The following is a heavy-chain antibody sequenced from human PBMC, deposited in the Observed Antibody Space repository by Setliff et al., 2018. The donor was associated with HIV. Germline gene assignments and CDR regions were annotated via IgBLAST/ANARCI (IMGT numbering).Heavy chain of an antibody. Sequence: PSETLSLTCAVSGDSISSGGYSWNWIRQPPGKGLEWIGYIYHSGSTYYNPSLKSRVTISVDTSKNQFSLKLSSVTAADTAVYYCARSHLLRYFDWLFRVQEGQYYFDYWGQGTLVTVSS. V-gene: IGHV4-30-2*01. CDR3: ARSHLLRYFDWLFRVQEGQYYFDY. J-gene: IGHJ4*02. D-gene: IGHD3-9*01. CDR2: IYHSGST. CDR1: GDSISSGGYS.